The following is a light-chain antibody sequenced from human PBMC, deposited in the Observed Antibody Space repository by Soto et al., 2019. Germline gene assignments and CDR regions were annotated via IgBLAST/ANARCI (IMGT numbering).Light chain of an antibody. CDR3: QQSYNTPVT. CDR2: AAS. J-gene: IGKJ5*01. CDR1: QGISSY. Sequence: IQLTESPSSLSASVGDSVTITCRASQGISSYLAWYQQKPGKAPKLLIYAASNLQSGVPSRFSGSGSGTDFTLTITSLRPEDFATYWCQQSYNTPVTFGQGTRLEIK. V-gene: IGKV1-39*01.